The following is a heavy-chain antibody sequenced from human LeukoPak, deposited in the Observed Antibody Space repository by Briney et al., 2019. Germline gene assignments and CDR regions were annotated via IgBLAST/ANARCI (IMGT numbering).Heavy chain of an antibody. D-gene: IGHD1-26*01. CDR2: INEDGSDK. CDR1: GFTFSSSW. CDR3: ATWSNAWEFDY. Sequence: GGSLRLSCAASGFTFSSSWMTWVRQAPGKGLEWVAHINEDGSDKYNVDSVTGRFSTSRDNTKNSLYLQMSSLRAEDTAVYYCATWSNAWEFDYWGQGTLVSVSS. J-gene: IGHJ4*02. V-gene: IGHV3-7*05.